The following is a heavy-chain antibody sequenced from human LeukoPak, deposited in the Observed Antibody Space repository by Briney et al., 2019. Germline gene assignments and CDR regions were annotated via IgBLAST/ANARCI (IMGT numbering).Heavy chain of an antibody. CDR3: AKASWGMDV. CDR2: ISTIDGII. J-gene: IGHJ6*02. Sequence: GGSLRLSCVASGFTFSDYFMTWIRQPPGKPLECVSYISTIDGIIYYADSVKDRFTISRDNAKSSLFLQMNNLRAEGTAVYYCAKASWGMDVWGQGSSVIVS. V-gene: IGHV3-11*01. CDR1: GFTFSDYF.